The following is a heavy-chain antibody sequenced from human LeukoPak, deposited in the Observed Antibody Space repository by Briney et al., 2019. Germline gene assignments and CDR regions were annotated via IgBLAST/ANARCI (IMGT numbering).Heavy chain of an antibody. D-gene: IGHD4-23*01. CDR1: GGPKKSYH. J-gene: IGHJ4*01. Sequence: PAETQTLPCTVSGGPKKSYHEICLRQPPGKGLEWIGYIYYSGSTNYNPSLKSRVTISIDTSKSHLCLRLISVTAADTAVYYCARNLYGGHLNYF. V-gene: IGHV4-59*12. CDR2: IYYSGST. CDR3: ARNLYGGHLNYF.